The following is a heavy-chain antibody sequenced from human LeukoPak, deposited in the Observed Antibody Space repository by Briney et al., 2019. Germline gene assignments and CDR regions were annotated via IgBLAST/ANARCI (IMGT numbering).Heavy chain of an antibody. CDR2: IQPNIDNT. J-gene: IGHJ6*01. CDR3: ARSLDLDV. Sequence: ASVKVSCKAPGYTFIGYFLHWVRQAPGLGLVLMSWIQPNIDNTTRQQKFQGKVPMTRDTSITTAYMELSSLRSDDTAVYYCARSLDLDVWGQGTTVTVS. V-gene: IGHV1-2*02. CDR1: GYTFIGYF.